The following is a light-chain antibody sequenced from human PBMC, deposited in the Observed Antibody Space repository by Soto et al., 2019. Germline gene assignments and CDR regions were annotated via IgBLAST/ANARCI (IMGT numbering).Light chain of an antibody. Sequence: EIVLTQSPATLSLSLGERATLSCRASQSVSSYLAWYQQKPGQAPRLLIYDASNRATGIPARFSGSGSGTDFTLTISSLEPEDFAVYYCQQRSNWPPKITFGQGTRLEI. V-gene: IGKV3-11*01. CDR2: DAS. CDR3: QQRSNWPPKIT. J-gene: IGKJ5*01. CDR1: QSVSSY.